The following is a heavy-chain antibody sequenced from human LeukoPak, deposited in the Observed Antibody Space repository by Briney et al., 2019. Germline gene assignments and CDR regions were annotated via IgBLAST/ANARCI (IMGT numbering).Heavy chain of an antibody. CDR3: VRERTMVGGADI. CDR1: GGSISSDTCY. CDR2: MYNSGST. D-gene: IGHD2-21*01. J-gene: IGHJ3*02. V-gene: IGHV4-61*02. Sequence: PSETLSLTCTVSGGSISSDTCYWSWIRQPAGKGLEWIGRMYNSGSTNYNPSLKSRVSISVDTSNNQFSLRLSSVTASDTAVYYCVRERTMVGGADIWGQGTKVTVSS.